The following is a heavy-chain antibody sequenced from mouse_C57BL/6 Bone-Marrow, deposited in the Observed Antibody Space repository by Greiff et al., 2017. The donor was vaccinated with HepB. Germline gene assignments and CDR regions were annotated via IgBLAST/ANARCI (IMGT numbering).Heavy chain of an antibody. CDR1: GYTFTSYD. CDR2: IYPRDGST. Sequence: QVQLQQSGPELVKPGASVKLSCKASGYTFTSYDINWVKPRPGQGREWIGWIYPRDGSTKYNEKFKGQATLTVDTSSSTAYMELHSLTSEDSAVYFCARGVPYDYDYLYYAMDYWGQGTSVTVSS. D-gene: IGHD2-4*01. J-gene: IGHJ4*01. CDR3: ARGVPYDYDYLYYAMDY. V-gene: IGHV1-85*01.